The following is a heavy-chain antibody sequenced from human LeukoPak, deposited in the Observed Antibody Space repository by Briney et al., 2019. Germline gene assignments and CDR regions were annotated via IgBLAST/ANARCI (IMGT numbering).Heavy chain of an antibody. V-gene: IGHV3-23*01. Sequence: PGGSLRLSCAASGFTFSSYGMSWVRQAPEKGLEWVSAISGSGGSTYYADSVKGRFTISRDNSKNTLYLQMNSLRGEDTAVYYCAKAGRGSGWYYFDYWGQGTLVTVSS. D-gene: IGHD6-19*01. CDR1: GFTFSSYG. J-gene: IGHJ4*02. CDR2: ISGSGGST. CDR3: AKAGRGSGWYYFDY.